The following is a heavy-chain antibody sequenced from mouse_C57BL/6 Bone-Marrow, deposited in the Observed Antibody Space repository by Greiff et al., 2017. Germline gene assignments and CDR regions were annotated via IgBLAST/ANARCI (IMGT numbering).Heavy chain of an antibody. CDR3: ARKRDKGWYFDV. Sequence: EVKLMESGPELVKPGASVKIPCKASGYTFTDYNMDWVKQSHGKSLEWIGDINPNNGGTIYNQKFKGKATLTVDKSSSTAYMELRSLTSEDTAVYYCARKRDKGWYFDVWGTGTTVTVSS. D-gene: IGHD3-3*01. V-gene: IGHV1-18*01. CDR1: GYTFTDYN. J-gene: IGHJ1*03. CDR2: INPNNGGT.